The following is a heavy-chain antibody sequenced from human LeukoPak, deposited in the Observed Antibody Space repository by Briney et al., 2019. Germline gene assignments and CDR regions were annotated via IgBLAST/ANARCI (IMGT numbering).Heavy chain of an antibody. CDR2: INPNSGGT. D-gene: IGHD6-13*01. CDR1: GYTFTGYY. CDR3: ARDTGFSSNWAPRGYFDY. Sequence: ASVKVSCKASGYTFTGYYLHWARQAPGQGLEWMGWINPNSGGTKYAQKFQGRVTMASDTSITTAYMELSSLRSDDTAVYYCARDTGFSSNWAPRGYFDYWGQGTLVTVSS. V-gene: IGHV1-2*02. J-gene: IGHJ4*02.